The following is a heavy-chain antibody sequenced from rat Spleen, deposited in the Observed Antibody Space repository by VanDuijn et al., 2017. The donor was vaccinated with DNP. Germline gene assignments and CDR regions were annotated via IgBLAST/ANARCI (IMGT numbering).Heavy chain of an antibody. D-gene: IGHD1-12*03. CDR2: ISYEGSNT. V-gene: IGHV5-22*01. Sequence: EVQLVESGGGLVQPGRSLKLSCAASGFTFSSYWMFWIRQAPGKGLEWVASISYEGSNTYCGDSVKGRFTISRDNAKSTLYLQMNSLRSEDTATYYCAREGDYYDGYGDAMDAWGQGTSVTVSS. CDR3: AREGDYYDGYGDAMDA. CDR1: GFTFSSYW. J-gene: IGHJ4*01.